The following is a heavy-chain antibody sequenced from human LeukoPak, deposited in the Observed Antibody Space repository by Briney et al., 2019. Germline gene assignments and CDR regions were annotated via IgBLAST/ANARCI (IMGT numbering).Heavy chain of an antibody. CDR3: ARGVLVVPAAKTYFDY. J-gene: IGHJ4*02. V-gene: IGHV4-39*07. CDR1: GGSISSYY. CDR2: IYYSGST. Sequence: SETLSLTCTVSGGSISSYYWSWIRQPPGKGLEWIGSIYYSGSTYYNPSLKSRVTISVDTSKNQFSLKLSSVTAADTAVYYCARGVLVVPAAKTYFDYWGQGTLVTVSS. D-gene: IGHD2-2*01.